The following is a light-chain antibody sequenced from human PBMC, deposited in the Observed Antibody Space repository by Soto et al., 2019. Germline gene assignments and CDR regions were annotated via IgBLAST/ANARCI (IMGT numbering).Light chain of an antibody. V-gene: IGLV2-8*01. J-gene: IGLJ2*01. Sequence: QSALTQPPSASGSPGQSVSISCTGTSSDVGGYNYVSWYQQHPGKAPKLMIYEVNQRPSGVPDRFSGSKSDNTASLTVSGLQAEDEADYYCSSYAGSSNLVFGGGTKLTVL. CDR3: SSYAGSSNLV. CDR1: SSDVGGYNY. CDR2: EVN.